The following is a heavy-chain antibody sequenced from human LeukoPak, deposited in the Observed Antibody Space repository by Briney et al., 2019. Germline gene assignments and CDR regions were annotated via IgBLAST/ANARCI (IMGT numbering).Heavy chain of an antibody. CDR3: ARGGPYSSSWYNWFDP. J-gene: IGHJ5*02. CDR2: INHSGST. Sequence: SETLSLTCAVYGGSFSGYYWSWIRQPPGKGLEWIGEINHSGSTNYNPSLKSRVTLSVDTSKNQFSLKLSSVTAADTAVYYCARGGPYSSSWYNWFDPWGQGTLVTVSS. CDR1: GGSFSGYY. V-gene: IGHV4-34*01. D-gene: IGHD6-13*01.